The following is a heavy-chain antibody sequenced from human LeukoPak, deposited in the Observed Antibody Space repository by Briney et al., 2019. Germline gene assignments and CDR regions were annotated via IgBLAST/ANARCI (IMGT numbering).Heavy chain of an antibody. J-gene: IGHJ3*02. V-gene: IGHV3-74*01. CDR3: AKERSSGWYWDAFDI. CDR1: GFTFSSYW. D-gene: IGHD6-19*01. Sequence: GGSLRLSCAASGFTFSSYWMHWVRQAPGKGLVWVSRIKTDGSNTNYADSVKGRFTISRDNAKNSLYLQMNSLRAEDMALYYCAKERSSGWYWDAFDIWGQGTMVTVSS. CDR2: IKTDGSNT.